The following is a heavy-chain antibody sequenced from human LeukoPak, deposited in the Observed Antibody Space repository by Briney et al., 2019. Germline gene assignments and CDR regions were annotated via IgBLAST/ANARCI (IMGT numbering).Heavy chain of an antibody. CDR3: ARVPQREPTGYFQH. CDR2: ISYDGNNK. V-gene: IGHV3-30*04. D-gene: IGHD1-26*01. Sequence: PGGSVRLFCAASGFTFSSYAMHWLRHSPGKGLECVAVISYDGNNKYYAGSVKGRFTISRDNYKNTLYLKMNSLRAEDTAVYYCARVPQREPTGYFQHWGQGTLVTVSS. J-gene: IGHJ1*01. CDR1: GFTFSSYA.